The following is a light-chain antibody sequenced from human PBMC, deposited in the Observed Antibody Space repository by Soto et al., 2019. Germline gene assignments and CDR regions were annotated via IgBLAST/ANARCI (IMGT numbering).Light chain of an antibody. CDR2: STS. CDR3: QQSYSNPRT. J-gene: IGKJ1*01. V-gene: IGKV1-39*01. Sequence: DIQMTQSPSSLSASVGDRVTITCRASQSVNRYLNWYQQKEGKAPKLLIYSTSILESRVPSRFSASGSGTDFTLTINSLQPEDFATYYCQQSYSNPRTFGQGTRVEVK. CDR1: QSVNRY.